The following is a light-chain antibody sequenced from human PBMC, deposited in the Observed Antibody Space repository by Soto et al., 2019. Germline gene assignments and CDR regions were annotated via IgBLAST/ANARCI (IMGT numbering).Light chain of an antibody. Sequence: DIQMTQSPSSLSASVGDRVTITCRASQGIGNYLVWYQQKPGKIPKLLISAASTLQSGVPSRFSGSGSGTDFTLTITSLQPEDAATYYCQEYKTAPFIFGPGTKVDIK. V-gene: IGKV1-27*01. CDR1: QGIGNY. CDR2: AAS. J-gene: IGKJ3*01. CDR3: QEYKTAPFI.